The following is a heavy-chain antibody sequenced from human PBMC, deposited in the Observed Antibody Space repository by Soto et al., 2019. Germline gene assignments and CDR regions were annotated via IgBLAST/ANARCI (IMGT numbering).Heavy chain of an antibody. CDR1: GGSVSSGNYY. V-gene: IGHV4-61*01. CDR2: IYYSGST. J-gene: IGHJ4*02. D-gene: IGHD3-9*01. CDR3: ASYDVLAAYYY. Sequence: QVQLQESGPGLVKPSETLSLTCTVSGGSVSSGNYYWSWIRQPPGKGLEWIGYIYYSGSTKYNPSLKSRVPISVDTSKNQFSLRLSSVTAADTAVFYCASYDVLAAYYYWGQGTLVTVSS.